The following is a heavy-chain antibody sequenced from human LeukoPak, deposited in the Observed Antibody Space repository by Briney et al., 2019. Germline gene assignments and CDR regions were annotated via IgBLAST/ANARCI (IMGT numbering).Heavy chain of an antibody. Sequence: PGGSLRLSCAASGFTFDDYAMHWVRQAPGKGLEWVSGISWNSGSIGYADSVKGRFTISRDNAKNSLYLQMNSLRAEDTAVYYCARETAIFGVVIGIDYWGQGTLVTVSS. CDR2: ISWNSGSI. CDR1: GFTFDDYA. V-gene: IGHV3-9*01. D-gene: IGHD3-3*01. J-gene: IGHJ4*02. CDR3: ARETAIFGVVIGIDY.